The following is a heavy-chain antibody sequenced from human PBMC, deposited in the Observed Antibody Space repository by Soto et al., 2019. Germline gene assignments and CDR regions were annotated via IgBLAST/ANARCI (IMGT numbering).Heavy chain of an antibody. CDR3: ARDLAAGDL. D-gene: IGHD6-13*01. CDR2: INPMGGST. V-gene: IGHV1-46*01. CDR1: GYTFINYY. J-gene: IGHJ5*02. Sequence: ASVKVSCKASGYTFINYYIHWVRQAPGQGLEWMAIINPMGGSTNYAQEFQGRVTLTSDTSTSTVYMELSSLRFEDTALFYCARDLAAGDLWGQGTLVTVAS.